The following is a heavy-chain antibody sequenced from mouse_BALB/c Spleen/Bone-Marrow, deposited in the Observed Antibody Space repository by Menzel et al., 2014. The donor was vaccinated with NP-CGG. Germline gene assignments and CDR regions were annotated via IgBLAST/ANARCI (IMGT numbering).Heavy chain of an antibody. D-gene: IGHD2-1*01. J-gene: IGHJ3*01. CDR3: ARGLYYVAYGPGFAY. V-gene: IGHV5-6-3*01. CDR1: GFTFGNYG. CDR2: INSNGGTT. Sequence: EVQVVESGGGLVQPGGSLKLSCAASGFTFGNYGMSWVRQTPDKRLDLVATINSNGGTTYYPDGVKGRFTISRDNAKNTLYLQMSSLKSEDTAMYFCARGLYYVAYGPGFAYWGQGTLVTVSA.